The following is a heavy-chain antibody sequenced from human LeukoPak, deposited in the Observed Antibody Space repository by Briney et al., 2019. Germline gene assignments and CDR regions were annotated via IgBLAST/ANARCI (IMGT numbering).Heavy chain of an antibody. D-gene: IGHD2-15*01. CDR3: ARDTRTAQGFDY. V-gene: IGHV4-38-2*02. CDR2: MYHSGTT. CDR1: GYSISSGYF. J-gene: IGHJ4*02. Sequence: SETLSLTCSVSGYSISSGYFWGWIRQPPGKGLEWIGTMYHSGTTYYSPSLKSRVTISVDTSNNRFSLSLSAVTAADTAIYYCARDTRTAQGFDYWGPGILVTVSS.